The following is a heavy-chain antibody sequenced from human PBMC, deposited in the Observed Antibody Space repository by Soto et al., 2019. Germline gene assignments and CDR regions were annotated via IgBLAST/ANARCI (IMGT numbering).Heavy chain of an antibody. Sequence: QVQLVQSGAEVKKPGASVKVSCKASGYTFTSYDINWVRQATGQGLEWLGWMNPNSGNTAYAHKFQGRVTMTRNTSIGTAYMELSSLRSEDTAVYYWARERSYGMDVWGQGTTVTVSS. CDR2: MNPNSGNT. CDR3: ARERSYGMDV. J-gene: IGHJ6*02. V-gene: IGHV1-8*01. CDR1: GYTFTSYD.